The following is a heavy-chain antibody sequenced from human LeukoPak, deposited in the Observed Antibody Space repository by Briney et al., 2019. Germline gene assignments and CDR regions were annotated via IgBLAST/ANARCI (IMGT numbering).Heavy chain of an antibody. CDR3: ARDYGVAEGY. CDR2: IYSGGST. D-gene: IGHD6-19*01. CDR1: GFTFSSYA. J-gene: IGHJ4*02. V-gene: IGHV3-23*03. Sequence: GGSLRLSCAASGFTFSSYALSWVRQAPGKGLEWVSVIYSGGSTYYADSVKGRFTISRDNSKNTLYLQMNSLRVEDTAVYYCARDYGVAEGYWGQGTLVTVSS.